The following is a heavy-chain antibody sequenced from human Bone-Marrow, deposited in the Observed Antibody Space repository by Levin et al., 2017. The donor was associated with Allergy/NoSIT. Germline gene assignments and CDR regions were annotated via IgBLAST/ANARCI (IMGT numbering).Heavy chain of an antibody. CDR3: ARSGSAGSVDY. CDR1: GFSFMTTW. CDR2: INTDGSQK. Sequence: QTGGSLRLSCAASGFSFMTTWMSWVRQAPGKGLEWVANINTDGSQKYHVDSVMGRFTISRDNAKNSLYLQMNSLRVEDTAIYYCARSGSAGSVDYWGQGTLVTVSS. D-gene: IGHD2-15*01. J-gene: IGHJ4*02. V-gene: IGHV3-7*04.